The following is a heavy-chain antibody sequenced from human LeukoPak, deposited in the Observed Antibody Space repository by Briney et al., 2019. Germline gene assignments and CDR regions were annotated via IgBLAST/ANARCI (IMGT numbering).Heavy chain of an antibody. CDR3: ARRPRAGWFDP. V-gene: IGHV4-38-2*02. J-gene: IGHJ5*02. CDR1: GYSISSGSY. Sequence: SETLSLTCTVSGYSISSGSYWGWIRQPPGKGLEWIGSTHHSGTTYYNPSLKSRVTISIDTSKNQFSLMLSSVTAADTAVYYCARRPRAGWFDPWGQGTLVTVSS. CDR2: THHSGTT.